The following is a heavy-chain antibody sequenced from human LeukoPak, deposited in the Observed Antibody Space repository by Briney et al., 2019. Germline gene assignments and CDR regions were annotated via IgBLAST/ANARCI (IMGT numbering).Heavy chain of an antibody. CDR2: MNPNSGNT. D-gene: IGHD3-22*01. V-gene: IGHV1-8*02. CDR1: GYTFSSYD. CDR3: ARRSDDYDSSAYYH. J-gene: IGHJ4*02. Sequence: ASVKVSCKASGYTFSSYDINWVRQATGQGLEWMGWMNPNSGNTGYAQKFQGRVTMTMDPSISTAYMELSSLRSEDTAVYYCARRSDDYDSSAYYHWGQGTLVTVSS.